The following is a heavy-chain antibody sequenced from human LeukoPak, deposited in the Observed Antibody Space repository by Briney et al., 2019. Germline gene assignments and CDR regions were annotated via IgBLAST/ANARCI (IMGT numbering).Heavy chain of an antibody. Sequence: TGGSLRLSCAASGFTFGSYEMNWVRQAPGKGLEWVSYISSSGSTIYYADSVKGRFTISRDNAKNSLYLQMNSLSHEDTATYYCAKFADLGPTVTHDYWGQGTLVTVSS. J-gene: IGHJ4*02. CDR1: GFTFGSYE. CDR3: AKFADLGPTVTHDY. D-gene: IGHD4-17*01. V-gene: IGHV3-48*03. CDR2: ISSSGSTI.